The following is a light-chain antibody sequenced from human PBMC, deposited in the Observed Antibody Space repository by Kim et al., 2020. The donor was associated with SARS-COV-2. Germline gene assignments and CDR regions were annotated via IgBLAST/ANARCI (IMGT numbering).Light chain of an antibody. CDR3: SSRDSSGDHVV. J-gene: IGLJ3*02. Sequence: SSELTQDLAVSVALGQTVRLTCQGGSLRKCYATWYQQRPGQAPTLVLYGKYDRPSGIPDRFSGSASGNTASLTITGAQAEDEGDYYCSSRDSSGDHVVFGGGTKLTVL. CDR1: SLRKCY. V-gene: IGLV3-19*01. CDR2: GKY.